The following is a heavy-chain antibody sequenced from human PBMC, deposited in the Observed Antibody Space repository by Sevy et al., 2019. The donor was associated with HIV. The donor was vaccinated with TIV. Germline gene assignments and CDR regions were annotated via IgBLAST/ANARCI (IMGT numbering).Heavy chain of an antibody. D-gene: IGHD3-10*01. Sequence: GGSLRLSCAASGFTFSSYGMHWVRRAPGKGLEWVAFIRYDGSNKYYADSVKGRFTISRDNSKNTLYLQMNSLRAEDTAVYYCAKDGPFGTSYYYYGMDVWGQGTTVTVSS. CDR1: GFTFSSYG. CDR3: AKDGPFGTSYYYYGMDV. V-gene: IGHV3-30*02. CDR2: IRYDGSNK. J-gene: IGHJ6*02.